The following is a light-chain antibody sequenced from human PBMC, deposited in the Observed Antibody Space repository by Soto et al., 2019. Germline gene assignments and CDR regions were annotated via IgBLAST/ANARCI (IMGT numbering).Light chain of an antibody. CDR1: QSVSSY. CDR2: DAS. V-gene: IGKV3-11*01. CDR3: QQRGYT. Sequence: EIVLTQSPATLSLSPGERATLSCRASQSVSSYLAWYQQKPGQAPRLLIYDASTRANGIPARFRGSGSGTDFTHSISSLEPEDFAVYYCQQRGYTFGQGTKLEIK. J-gene: IGKJ2*01.